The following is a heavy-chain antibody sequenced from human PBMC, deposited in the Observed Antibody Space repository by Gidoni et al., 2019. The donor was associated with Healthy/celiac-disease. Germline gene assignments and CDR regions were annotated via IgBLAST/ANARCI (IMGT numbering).Heavy chain of an antibody. Sequence: EVQLLESGGGLVQPGGSLRLSCAASGFTFSSYAMRWVRQAPGKGLEWVSAISGSGGSTYYADSVKGRFTISRDNSKNTLYLQMNSLRAEDTAVYYCAKAPATVRVVVVAATPDYWGQGTLVTVSS. CDR3: AKAPATVRVVVVAATPDY. J-gene: IGHJ4*02. CDR2: ISGSGGST. V-gene: IGHV3-23*01. D-gene: IGHD2-15*01. CDR1: GFTFSSYA.